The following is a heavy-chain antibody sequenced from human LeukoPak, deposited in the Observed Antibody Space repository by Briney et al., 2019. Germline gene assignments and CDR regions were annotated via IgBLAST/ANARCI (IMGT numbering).Heavy chain of an antibody. J-gene: IGHJ4*02. CDR1: GFTFSNHA. CDR3: AKNVVFTRYFDS. Sequence: PGGSLRLSCAASGFTFSNHAMSWVRQAPGKGLQWVSVISGGGRTTEYADSVKGRFTVSRDNPVNTLSLHMDSLRVEDTAIYYCAKNVVFTRYFDSWGQGTLVTVSS. CDR2: ISGGGRTT. D-gene: IGHD2-21*01. V-gene: IGHV3-23*01.